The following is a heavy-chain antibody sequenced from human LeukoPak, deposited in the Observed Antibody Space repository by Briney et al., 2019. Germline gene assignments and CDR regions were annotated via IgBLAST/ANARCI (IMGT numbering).Heavy chain of an antibody. D-gene: IGHD5-12*01. CDR3: AKGGYDSASYYYYYGMDV. J-gene: IGHJ6*02. CDR2: INPNSGGT. V-gene: IGHV1-2*02. CDR1: GYTFTGYY. Sequence: EASVKVSCKASGYTFTGYYMHWVRQAPGQGLEWMGWINPNSGGTNYAQKFQGRVTMTRDTSISTAYMELSRLRSDDTAVYYCAKGGYDSASYYYYYGMDVWGRGTTVTVSS.